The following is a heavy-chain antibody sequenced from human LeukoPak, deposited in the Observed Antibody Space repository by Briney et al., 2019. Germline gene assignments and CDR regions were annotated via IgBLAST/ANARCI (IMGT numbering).Heavy chain of an antibody. J-gene: IGHJ4*02. V-gene: IGHV3-23*01. CDR1: GFTFSNYA. CDR3: AKAVSSWWHFDY. D-gene: IGHD6-13*01. CDR2: ISDSGVST. Sequence: GGSLRLSCAASGFTFSNYAMNWVRQAPGKGQEWVSAISDSGVSTYYADSVKGRFTISRDNSKNTLYLQMNSLRAEDTAVYYCAKAVSSWWHFDYWGQGTLVTVSS.